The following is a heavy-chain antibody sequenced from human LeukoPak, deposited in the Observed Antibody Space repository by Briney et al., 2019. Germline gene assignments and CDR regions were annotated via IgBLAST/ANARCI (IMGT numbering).Heavy chain of an antibody. CDR2: ISYDGSNK. J-gene: IGHJ4*02. Sequence: GGSLRLSCAASGFTFSNYAIHWVRQAPGKGLEWVAVISYDGSNKYYADSVKGRFTISRDNSKNTLYLQMNSLRADDTAVYYCAKHLGYSTSSGIDYWGQGTLVTVSS. CDR3: AKHLGYSTSSGIDY. V-gene: IGHV3-30*04. D-gene: IGHD6-6*01. CDR1: GFTFSNYA.